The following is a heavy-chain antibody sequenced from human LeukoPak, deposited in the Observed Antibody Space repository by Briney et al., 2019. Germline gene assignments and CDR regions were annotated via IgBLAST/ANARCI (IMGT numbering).Heavy chain of an antibody. CDR2: MNPNSGNT. Sequence: ASVKVSCKASGYTFTSYDINWVRQATGQGLEWMGWMNPNSGNTGYAQKLQGRVTMTTDTSTSTAYMELRSLRSDDTAVYYCARGKGYYYMDVWGKGTTVTVSS. CDR3: ARGKGYYYMDV. CDR1: GYTFTSYD. J-gene: IGHJ6*03. V-gene: IGHV1-8*01.